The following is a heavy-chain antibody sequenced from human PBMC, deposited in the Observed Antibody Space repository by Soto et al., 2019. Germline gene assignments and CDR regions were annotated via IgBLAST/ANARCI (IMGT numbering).Heavy chain of an antibody. J-gene: IGHJ5*02. CDR1: GGTGINGDYF. Sequence: PSETLSRTCTVSGGTGINGDYFWSWIRQSPGKGLEWLGYIYFTGSTYYSPSLKSRLHISIDTSKNHFSLEMTSVTVADTAVYFCARGAVVDVVAPFEREIRPWGPGSLVIVSS. D-gene: IGHD5-12*01. CDR3: ARGAVVDVVAPFEREIRP. V-gene: IGHV4-30-4*01. CDR2: IYFTGST.